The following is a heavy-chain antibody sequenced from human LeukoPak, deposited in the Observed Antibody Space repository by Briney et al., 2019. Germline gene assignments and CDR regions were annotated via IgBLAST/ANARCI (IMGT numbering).Heavy chain of an antibody. D-gene: IGHD6-13*01. CDR1: GGSISSGGYY. V-gene: IGHV4-30-2*01. Sequence: SQTLSLTCTVSGGSISSGGYYWSWIRQPPGKGLEWIGYIYHSGDTYSNPSLKGRATVSMDRSKNQFSLNLSSVTAADTAVYYCARLIAADPQLDCWGQGTLVTVSS. J-gene: IGHJ4*02. CDR3: ARLIAADPQLDC. CDR2: IYHSGDT.